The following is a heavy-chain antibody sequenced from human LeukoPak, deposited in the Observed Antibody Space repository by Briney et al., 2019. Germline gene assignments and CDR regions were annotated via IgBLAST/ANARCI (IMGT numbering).Heavy chain of an antibody. Sequence: SETLYLTCAVYGGSFSGYYWSWIRQPPGKGQDWIGEINHSGSTKYNPSLKSRVTISVDTSKNQFSLKLSSVTAADTAVYYCATGTDSCSWYYFDYWGQGTLVTGSS. CDR1: GGSFSGYY. CDR2: INHSGST. V-gene: IGHV4-34*01. CDR3: ATGTDSCSWYYFDY. D-gene: IGHD6-13*01. J-gene: IGHJ4*02.